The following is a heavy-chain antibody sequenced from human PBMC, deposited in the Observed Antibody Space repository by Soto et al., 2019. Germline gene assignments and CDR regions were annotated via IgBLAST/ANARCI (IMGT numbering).Heavy chain of an antibody. V-gene: IGHV4-59*01. J-gene: IGHJ1*01. CDR1: GGSTSSYY. D-gene: IGHD7-27*01. CDR3: ARGLTGPYFQH. Sequence: SETLSLTCTVSGGSTSSYYWSWIRQPPGKGLEWIGYIYYSGSTNYNPSLKSRVTVSVDTSKNQFSLKLSSVTAADTAVYYCARGLTGPYFQHWGQGTLVTVSS. CDR2: IYYSGST.